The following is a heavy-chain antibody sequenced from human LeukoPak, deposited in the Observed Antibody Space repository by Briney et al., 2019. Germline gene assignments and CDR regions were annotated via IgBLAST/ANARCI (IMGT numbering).Heavy chain of an antibody. D-gene: IGHD5-24*01. CDR2: IYAGGTT. CDR1: GFTVSSNY. J-gene: IGHJ4*02. CDR3: AKEPLRWPQLFDY. Sequence: GGSLRLSCAGSGFTVSSNYMSWVRQAPGKGLEWVSVIYAGGTTYYADSVKGRFTISRDISKNTLYLQMNNLRAEDTAVYYCAKEPLRWPQLFDYWGQGTLVTVSS. V-gene: IGHV3-66*01.